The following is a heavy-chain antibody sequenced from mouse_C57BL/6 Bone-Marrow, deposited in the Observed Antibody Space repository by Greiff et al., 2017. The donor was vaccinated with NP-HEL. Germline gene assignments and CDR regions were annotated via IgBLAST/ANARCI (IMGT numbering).Heavy chain of an antibody. J-gene: IGHJ2*01. Sequence: VQLQQSGAELVKPGASVKLSCKASGYTFTSYWMQWVKQRPGQGLEWIGEIDPSDSYTNYNQKFKGKATLTVDTSSSTAYMQLSSLTSEDSAVYYCARSSNYFHGGSDYWGQGTTLTVSS. CDR2: IDPSDSYT. CDR3: ARSSNYFHGGSDY. CDR1: GYTFTSYW. V-gene: IGHV1-50*01. D-gene: IGHD2-5*01.